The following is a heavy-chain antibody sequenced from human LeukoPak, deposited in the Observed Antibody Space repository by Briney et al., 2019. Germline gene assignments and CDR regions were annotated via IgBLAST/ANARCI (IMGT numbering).Heavy chain of an antibody. D-gene: IGHD3-22*01. CDR3: ARNPTYYYDSSPYYYYYYGMDV. J-gene: IGHJ6*02. CDR2: IIPIFGTA. Sequence: SVKVSCKASGGTFGSYAISWVRQAPGQGLEWMGGIIPIFGTANYAQKFQGRVTITADESTSTAYMELSSLRSEDTAVYYCARNPTYYYDSSPYYYYYYGMDVWGQGTTVTVSS. CDR1: GGTFGSYA. V-gene: IGHV1-69*13.